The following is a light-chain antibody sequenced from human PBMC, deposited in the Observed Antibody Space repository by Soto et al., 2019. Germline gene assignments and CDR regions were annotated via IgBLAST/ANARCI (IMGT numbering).Light chain of an antibody. Sequence: EIVLTQSPAPLSLSPGERATLSCRASQSVSSNLAWYQQKPGQAPRLLIYGASTRATGIPARFSGSGSGTEFSLTISSLQSEDVAVYYCQQYGSSPWTFGQGTKVDIK. CDR2: GAS. CDR3: QQYGSSPWT. CDR1: QSVSSN. V-gene: IGKV3-15*01. J-gene: IGKJ1*01.